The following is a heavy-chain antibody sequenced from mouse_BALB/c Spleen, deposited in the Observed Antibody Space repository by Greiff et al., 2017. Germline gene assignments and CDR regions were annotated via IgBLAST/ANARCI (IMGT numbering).Heavy chain of an antibody. CDR3: AKGDGNYFFAY. D-gene: IGHD2-1*01. J-gene: IGHJ3*01. CDR1: GYTFTSYT. V-gene: IGHV1-4*01. Sequence: VQLQESGAELARPGASVKMSCKASGYTFTSYTMHWVKQRPGQGLEWIGYINPSSGYTNYNQKFKDKATLTADKSSSTAYMQLSSLTSEDSAVYYCAKGDGNYFFAYWGQGTLVTVSA. CDR2: INPSSGYT.